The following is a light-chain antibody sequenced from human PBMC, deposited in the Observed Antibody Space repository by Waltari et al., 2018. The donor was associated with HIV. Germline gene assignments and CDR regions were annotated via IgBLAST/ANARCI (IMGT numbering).Light chain of an antibody. CDR2: DTS. CDR3: HQRSNWPFT. V-gene: IGKV3-11*01. CDR1: QSIRNY. J-gene: IGKJ3*01. Sequence: EIVLTQSPATLSLSPGERAILSCRASQSIRNYLAWYQQRPGQAPRLLVYDTSNRATGIPARFSGSGSGTDFSLTIASLESEDFAIYYCHQRSNWPFTFGPGTKLDI.